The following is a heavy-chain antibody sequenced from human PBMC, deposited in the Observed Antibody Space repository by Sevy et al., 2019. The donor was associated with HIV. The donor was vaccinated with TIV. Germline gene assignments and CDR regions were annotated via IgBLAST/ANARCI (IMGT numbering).Heavy chain of an antibody. CDR2: ISGSGGST. V-gene: IGHV3-23*01. Sequence: GGSLRLSCAASGFTFSSYAMSWVRQAPGKGLEWVSAISGSGGSTYYADSVKGRFTISRDNSKNTLYLQMNSLRAEDTAVYYCAKARNFWSGYYGDFDYWGERALVSVSP. D-gene: IGHD3-3*01. CDR1: GFTFSSYA. CDR3: AKARNFWSGYYGDFDY. J-gene: IGHJ4*02.